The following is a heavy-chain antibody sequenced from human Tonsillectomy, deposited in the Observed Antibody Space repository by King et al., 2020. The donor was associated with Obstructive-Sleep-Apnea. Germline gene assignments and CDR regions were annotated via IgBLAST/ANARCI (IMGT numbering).Heavy chain of an antibody. CDR2: SSAYNGKT. V-gene: IGHV1-18*04. D-gene: IGHD2-21*02. CDR3: AKDLAYCGGDCYSEFDY. Sequence: QLVQSGAEVKKPGASVKLSCKASGYTFTSYGISWWPRAPGQGLEWMGGSSAYNGKTNYAQKLPGRVTITPDTSTGTAYMELRSLRSDDTAVYYCAKDLAYCGGDCYSEFDYWGQGTLVTVSS. J-gene: IGHJ4*02. CDR1: GYTFTSYG.